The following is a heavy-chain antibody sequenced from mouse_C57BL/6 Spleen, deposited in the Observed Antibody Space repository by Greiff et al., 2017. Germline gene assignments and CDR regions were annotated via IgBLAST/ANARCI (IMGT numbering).Heavy chain of an antibody. CDR3: ARKGFVGYFDY. V-gene: IGHV1-81*01. Sequence: VMLVESGAELARPGASVKLSCKASGYTFTSYGISWVKQRTGQGLEWIGEIYPRSGNTYYNEKFKGKATLTADKSSSTAYMELRSLTSEDSAVYFCARKGFVGYFDYWGQGTTLTVSS. CDR1: GYTFTSYG. J-gene: IGHJ2*01. CDR2: IYPRSGNT.